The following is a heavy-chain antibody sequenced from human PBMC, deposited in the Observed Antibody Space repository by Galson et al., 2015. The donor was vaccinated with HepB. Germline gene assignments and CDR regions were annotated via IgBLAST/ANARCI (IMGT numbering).Heavy chain of an antibody. CDR1: GYTFSTYD. Sequence: SVKVSCKASGYTFSTYDINWVRQATGQGLEWIGWMNPSSGNSGSSQKLQGRLTLTRSTSMSTAFMELNSLTSEDTAVYYCSRGDYWGQGTLVTVSS. CDR3: SRGDY. V-gene: IGHV1-8*01. CDR2: MNPSSGNS. J-gene: IGHJ4*02.